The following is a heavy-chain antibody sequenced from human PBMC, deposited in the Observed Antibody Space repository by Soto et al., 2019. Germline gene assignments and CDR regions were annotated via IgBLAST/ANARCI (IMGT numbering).Heavy chain of an antibody. CDR3: ARGVASLYHTPDY. J-gene: IGHJ4*02. CDR1: GYTFTSYD. Sequence: ASVKVSCKASGYTFTSYDINWVRQATGQGLEWMGWMNPNSGNTGYAQKFQGRVTMTRNTSISTAYMELSSLGSEDTAVYYCARGVASLYHTPDYWGQGTLVTVSS. CDR2: MNPNSGNT. V-gene: IGHV1-8*01. D-gene: IGHD2-2*01.